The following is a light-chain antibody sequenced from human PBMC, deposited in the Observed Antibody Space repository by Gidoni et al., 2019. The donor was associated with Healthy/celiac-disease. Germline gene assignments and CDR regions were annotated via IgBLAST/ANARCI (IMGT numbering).Light chain of an antibody. CDR2: AAS. Sequence: IRMTQSPSSFSASTGDRVTITCRASQGISSYLAWYQQKPGKAPKLLIYAASTLQSGVPSRFSGSGSGTDFTLTISCLQSEDFAAYYCQQYYSYLWTFGQGTKVEIK. CDR3: QQYYSYLWT. V-gene: IGKV1-8*01. J-gene: IGKJ1*01. CDR1: QGISSY.